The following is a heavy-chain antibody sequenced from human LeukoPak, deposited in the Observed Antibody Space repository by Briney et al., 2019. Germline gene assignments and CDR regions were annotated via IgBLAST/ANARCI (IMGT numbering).Heavy chain of an antibody. Sequence: SVKVSCKASGGTFSSYAISWVRQAPGQGLEWMGGIIPIFGTANYAQKFQGRVTITADKSTSTAYMELSSLRSEDTAVYYCARDSITMVRGDGYYMDVWGKGTTVTVSS. V-gene: IGHV1-69*06. D-gene: IGHD3-10*01. CDR3: ARDSITMVRGDGYYMDV. CDR1: GGTFSSYA. J-gene: IGHJ6*03. CDR2: IIPIFGTA.